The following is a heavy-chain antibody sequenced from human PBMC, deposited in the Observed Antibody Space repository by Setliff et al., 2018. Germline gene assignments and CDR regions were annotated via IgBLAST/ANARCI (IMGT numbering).Heavy chain of an antibody. V-gene: IGHV3-15*01. Sequence: GGSLRLSCAASGITFKNAWMTWVRQAPGKGPEWVGRIKSSREGATSDYGAPAKGRFTISRDDSKNMIHLQMNNLKIEDTGFYFCATGPRDSRNYLNWLGSWGPGTLVTVSS. CDR1: GITFKNAW. J-gene: IGHJ1*01. CDR2: IKSSREGATS. D-gene: IGHD4-4*01. CDR3: ATGPRDSRNYLNWLGS.